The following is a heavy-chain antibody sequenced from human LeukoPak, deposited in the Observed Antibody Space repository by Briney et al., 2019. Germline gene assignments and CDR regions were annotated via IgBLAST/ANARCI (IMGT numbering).Heavy chain of an antibody. D-gene: IGHD3-10*01. CDR2: VDPKDGET. CDR1: GYALTELS. V-gene: IGHV1-24*01. J-gene: IGHJ4*02. Sequence: ASVKVSCKVSGYALTELSIHWVRQAPGKGFEWMGGVDPKDGETIYAQNFQDRVTVTDDRSTDTSYMELRGLTSEDTALYYCAGDVLVSGGSYYHGFWGQGTLVTVPS. CDR3: AGDVLVSGGSYYHGF.